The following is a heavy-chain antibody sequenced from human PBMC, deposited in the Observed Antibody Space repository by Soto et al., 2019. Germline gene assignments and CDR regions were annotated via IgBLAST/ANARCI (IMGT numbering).Heavy chain of an antibody. J-gene: IGHJ3*02. CDR3: ARGRPGDGYNPGAFDI. Sequence: QVQLVQSGAEVKKPGSSVKVSCKASGGTFSSYAISWVRQAPGQGLEWMGGIIPIFGTANYAQKFQGRVTISADKSTSTAYMELSSLRSEDTAVYYCARGRPGDGYNPGAFDIWGQGTMVTVSS. CDR1: GGTFSSYA. D-gene: IGHD5-12*01. CDR2: IIPIFGTA. V-gene: IGHV1-69*06.